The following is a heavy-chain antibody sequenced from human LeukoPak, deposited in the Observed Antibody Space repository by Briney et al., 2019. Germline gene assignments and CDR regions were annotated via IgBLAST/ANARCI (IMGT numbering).Heavy chain of an antibody. J-gene: IGHJ4*02. D-gene: IGHD3-10*01. Sequence: PSETLSLTCTVSGGSISSSSYYWGWIRQPPGKGLEWIGSIYYSGSTYSNPSLKSRVTISVDTSKNQCSLKLSSVTAAETAVYYCARIMVRGVIFDYWGQGTLVTVSS. V-gene: IGHV4-39*01. CDR3: ARIMVRGVIFDY. CDR1: GGSISSSSYY. CDR2: IYYSGST.